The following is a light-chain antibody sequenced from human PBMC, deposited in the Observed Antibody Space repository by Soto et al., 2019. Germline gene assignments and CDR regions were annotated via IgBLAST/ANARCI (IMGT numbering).Light chain of an antibody. Sequence: DIQLTQSPSFLSASVGDRVTITCRARQGITSYFAWYQQKPGKAPNLLIYDASTLQSGVPSRFSGSGSGTEFTRTISSLQPADLATYYCQQLNSYPITFGEGTRLE. CDR2: DAS. J-gene: IGKJ5*01. V-gene: IGKV1-9*01. CDR3: QQLNSYPIT. CDR1: QGITSY.